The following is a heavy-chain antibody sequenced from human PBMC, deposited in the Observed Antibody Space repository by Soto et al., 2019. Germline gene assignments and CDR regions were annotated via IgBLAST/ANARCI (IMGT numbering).Heavy chain of an antibody. CDR3: ARLLSIVGMDV. Sequence: GGSLRLSCAASGFTFSSYSMNWVRQAPGKGLEWVSYISSSSTIYYADSVKGRFTISRDNAKNSLFLQMNSLRDEDTAVYYCARLLSIVGMDVWGQGTTVTVSS. CDR1: GFTFSSYS. CDR2: ISSSSTI. J-gene: IGHJ6*02. D-gene: IGHD1-26*01. V-gene: IGHV3-48*02.